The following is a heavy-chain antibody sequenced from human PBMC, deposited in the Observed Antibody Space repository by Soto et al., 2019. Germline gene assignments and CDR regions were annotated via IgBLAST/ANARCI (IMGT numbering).Heavy chain of an antibody. J-gene: IGHJ4*02. CDR2: INPSGGST. D-gene: IGHD3-22*01. CDR1: GYTFTSYD. CDR3: ARALNYYDSSDYFDY. Sequence: ASVKVSCKASGYTFTSYDINWVRQATGQGLEWMGIINPSGGSTSYAQKFQGRVTMTRDTSTSTVYMEMSSLRSEDTAVYYCARALNYYDSSDYFDYWGQGTLVTVSS. V-gene: IGHV1-46*01.